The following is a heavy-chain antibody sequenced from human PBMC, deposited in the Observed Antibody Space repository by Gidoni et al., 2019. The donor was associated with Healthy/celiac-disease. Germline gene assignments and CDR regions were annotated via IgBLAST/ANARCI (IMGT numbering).Heavy chain of an antibody. V-gene: IGHV3-7*03. Sequence: EVQLVESGGGLVQPGGSLRLSCAASGFTFSSYWMSWVRQAPGKGLEWVANIKQDGSEKYYVDSVKGRFTSSRDNAKNSLYLQMNSLRAEDTAVYYCAKRKYYYGSGSYEFDYWGQGTLVTVSS. CDR2: IKQDGSEK. J-gene: IGHJ4*02. D-gene: IGHD3-10*01. CDR1: GFTFSSYW. CDR3: AKRKYYYGSGSYEFDY.